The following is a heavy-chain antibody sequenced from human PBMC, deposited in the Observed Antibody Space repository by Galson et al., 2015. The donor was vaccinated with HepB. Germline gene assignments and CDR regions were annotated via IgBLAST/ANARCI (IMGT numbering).Heavy chain of an antibody. CDR2: IKQDGSEK. D-gene: IGHD3-10*01. Sequence: ALRLSCAASGFTFSSYWMSWVRQAPGSGLEWVAKIKQDGSEKYYVDSVRGRFTISRDNAENSLYLEMNSLRAEDTAVYYCARDTIAYYVFDSWGQGTLVTVSS. V-gene: IGHV3-7*03. J-gene: IGHJ4*02. CDR1: GFTFSSYW. CDR3: ARDTIAYYVFDS.